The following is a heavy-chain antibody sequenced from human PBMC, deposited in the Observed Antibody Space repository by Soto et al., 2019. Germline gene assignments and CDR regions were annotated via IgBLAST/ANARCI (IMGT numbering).Heavy chain of an antibody. V-gene: IGHV4-31*03. D-gene: IGHD6-13*01. Sequence: QVQLQESGPGLVKPSQTLSPTCTVSGVPISGGGDSWGWIRQHPGKGLEWMGYIYYSGSTYYNPSLKSRVTISVDTSKNQFSLKLSSVTAADTAVYYCARVQQLAKVDYWGQGTLVTVSS. CDR2: IYYSGST. J-gene: IGHJ4*02. CDR1: GVPISGGGDS. CDR3: ARVQQLAKVDY.